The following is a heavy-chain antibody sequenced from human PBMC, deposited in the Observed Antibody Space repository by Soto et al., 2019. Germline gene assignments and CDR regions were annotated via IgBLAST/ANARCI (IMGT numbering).Heavy chain of an antibody. D-gene: IGHD6-13*01. CDR2: ISSSSSTI. Sequence: HPGGSLRLSCAASGFTFSSYSMNWVRQAPGKGLEWVSYISSSSSTIYYADSVKGRFTISRDNAKNSLYLQMNSLRAEDTAVYYCARDATGIPGIAAAGTIDYWGQGTLLTVSS. V-gene: IGHV3-48*01. J-gene: IGHJ4*02. CDR1: GFTFSSYS. CDR3: ARDATGIPGIAAAGTIDY.